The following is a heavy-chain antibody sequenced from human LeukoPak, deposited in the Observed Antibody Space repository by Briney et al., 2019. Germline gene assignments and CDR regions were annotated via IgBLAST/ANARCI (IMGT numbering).Heavy chain of an antibody. CDR2: IRSKAYGGTT. D-gene: IGHD7-27*01. CDR1: GFTFGDYV. CDR3: TRAPPGVWSGMDV. V-gene: IGHV3-49*04. J-gene: IGHJ6*02. Sequence: GGSLRLSCTASGFTFGDYVMSWVRQAPGKGLEWVGFIRSKAYGGTTEYAASVKGRFTISRDDSKSIAYLQMNSLKTEDTAVYYCTRAPPGVWSGMDVWGQGTTVTVSS.